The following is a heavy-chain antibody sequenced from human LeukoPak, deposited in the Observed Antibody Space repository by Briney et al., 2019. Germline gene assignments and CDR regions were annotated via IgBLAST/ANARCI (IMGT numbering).Heavy chain of an antibody. J-gene: IGHJ4*02. CDR1: GDSISTSNSY. Sequence: SETLSLTCAVSGDSISTSNSYWGWIRRPPGKGLEWVGSIYYSGNTYYNPSLKSRVTISVDTSKNQFSLKLSSVTAADTAVYYCASYDSSGYYVDYWGQGTLVTVSS. CDR3: ASYDSSGYYVDY. D-gene: IGHD3-22*01. CDR2: IYYSGNT. V-gene: IGHV4-39*07.